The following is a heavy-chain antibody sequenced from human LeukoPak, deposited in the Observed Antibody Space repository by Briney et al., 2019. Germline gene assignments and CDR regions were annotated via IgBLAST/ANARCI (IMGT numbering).Heavy chain of an antibody. CDR2: FDPEDGET. CDR3: AARWELIPADAFDI. Sequence: GASVKVSCKVSGYTLAELSMHWVRQAPGKGLEWMGGFDPEDGETIYAQKFQGRVTMTEDTSTDTAYMELSSLRSEDTAVYYCAARWELIPADAFDIWGQGTMVTVS. J-gene: IGHJ3*02. V-gene: IGHV1-24*01. CDR1: GYTLAELS. D-gene: IGHD1-26*01.